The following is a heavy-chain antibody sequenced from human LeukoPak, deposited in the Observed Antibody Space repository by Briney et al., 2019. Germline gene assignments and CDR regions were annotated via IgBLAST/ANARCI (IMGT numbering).Heavy chain of an antibody. Sequence: GGSLRLSCAASGFTCSNYWMTWVRHAPGKGLEWVANIKQDGTEKYYVDSVKGRFTISRDNAENSLYLQMNSLRAEDTAVYYCTRDTGCPGGTCYSFYDYWGQGTLVTVSS. D-gene: IGHD2-15*01. CDR3: TRDTGCPGGTCYSFYDY. CDR1: GFTCSNYW. J-gene: IGHJ4*02. CDR2: IKQDGTEK. V-gene: IGHV3-7*01.